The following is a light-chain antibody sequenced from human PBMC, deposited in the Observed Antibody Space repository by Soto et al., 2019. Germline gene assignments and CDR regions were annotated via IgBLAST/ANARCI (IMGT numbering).Light chain of an antibody. CDR2: RNN. V-gene: IGLV1-47*01. J-gene: IGLJ3*02. CDR1: SSNIGSNY. Sequence: QSVLTQPPSASGTPGQRVTISCSGSSSNIGSNYVYWYQQLPGTAPKLLIYRNNQRPSGVPDRFSGSKSGTSASLAISGLRSEDEADYYCAAWDDAEWSEVFGGGTKLTVL. CDR3: AAWDDAEWSEV.